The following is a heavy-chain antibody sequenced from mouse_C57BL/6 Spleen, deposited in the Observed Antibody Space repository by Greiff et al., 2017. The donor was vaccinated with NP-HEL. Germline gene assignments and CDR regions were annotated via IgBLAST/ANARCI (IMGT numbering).Heavy chain of an antibody. CDR3: APSGTVFAY. V-gene: IGHV1-42*01. Sequence: EVQLQQSGPELVKPGASVKISCKASGYSFTGYYMNWVKQSPEKSLEWIGEINPSTGGTTYNQKFKAKATLTVDKSSSTAYMQLKSLTSEDSAVYYCAPSGTVFAYWGQGTLVTVSA. CDR2: INPSTGGT. D-gene: IGHD4-1*01. CDR1: GYSFTGYY. J-gene: IGHJ3*01.